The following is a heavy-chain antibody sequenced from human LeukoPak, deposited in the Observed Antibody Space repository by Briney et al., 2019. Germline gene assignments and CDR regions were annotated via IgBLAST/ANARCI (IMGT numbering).Heavy chain of an antibody. CDR1: GFSLRAYD. J-gene: IGHJ3*02. D-gene: IGHD3-10*01. V-gene: IGHV3-23*01. Sequence: GGSLRLSCAASGFSLRAYDLIWVRQAPGKGLDWVSIINGGGDIMMYEDSVKGRFTISRNNSKNTFYLQMNSLRVEDTAVYYCAMRDRGYGLDIWGQGTMVAVSS. CDR3: AMRDRGYGLDI. CDR2: INGGGDIM.